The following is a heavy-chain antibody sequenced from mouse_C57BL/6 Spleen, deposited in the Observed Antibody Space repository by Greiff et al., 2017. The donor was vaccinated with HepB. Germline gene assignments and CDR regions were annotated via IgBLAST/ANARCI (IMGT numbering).Heavy chain of an antibody. CDR3: ARSLPPYAMDY. CDR1: GYAFSSSW. CDR2: IYPGDGDT. V-gene: IGHV1-82*01. Sequence: VKLMESGPELVKPGASVKISCKASGYAFSSSWMNWVKQRPGKGLEWIGRIYPGDGDTNYNGKFKGKATLTADKSSSTAYMQLSSLTSEDSAVYFCARSLPPYAMDYWGQGTSVTVSS. J-gene: IGHJ4*01.